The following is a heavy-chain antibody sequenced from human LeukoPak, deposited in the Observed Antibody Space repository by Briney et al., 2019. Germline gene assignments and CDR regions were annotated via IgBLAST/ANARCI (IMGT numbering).Heavy chain of an antibody. Sequence: GGSLRLSCAASGFTFDDYTMHWVRQAPGKGLEWVSLISWDGGSTYYADSVKGRFTISRDNSKNSLFLQMNSLRTEDTALYYCAKAGEMATIIGICHFDYWGQGTLVTVSS. CDR2: ISWDGGST. CDR1: GFTFDDYT. V-gene: IGHV3-43*01. D-gene: IGHD5-24*01. CDR3: AKAGEMATIIGICHFDY. J-gene: IGHJ4*02.